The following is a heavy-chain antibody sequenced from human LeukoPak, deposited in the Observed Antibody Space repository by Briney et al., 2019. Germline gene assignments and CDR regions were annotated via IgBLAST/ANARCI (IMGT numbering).Heavy chain of an antibody. D-gene: IGHD3-9*01. V-gene: IGHV3-30*04. J-gene: IGHJ4*02. CDR2: ISYDGSNK. CDR3: AREREYYDILTGLNY. Sequence: PRRSLRLSCAAPGFTFSSYAMHWVRQAPGKGLEWVAVISYDGSNKYYADSVKGRFTISRDNSKNTLYLQMNSLRAEDTAVYYCAREREYYDILTGLNYWGQGTLVTVSS. CDR1: GFTFSSYA.